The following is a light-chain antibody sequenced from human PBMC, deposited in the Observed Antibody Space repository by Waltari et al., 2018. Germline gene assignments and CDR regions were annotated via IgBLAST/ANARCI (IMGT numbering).Light chain of an antibody. CDR2: AAS. CDR3: QNHERLPAT. J-gene: IGKJ1*01. CDR1: QSVSKY. Sequence: IVLPQSPGTLSLSPGERDTLSCGASQSVSKYLAWYQQRPCQAPRLLIYAASTRATGIPDRFSGSGLGTDFSLTISRLEPEDFAVYYCQNHERLPATFGQGTKVEIK. V-gene: IGKV3-20*01.